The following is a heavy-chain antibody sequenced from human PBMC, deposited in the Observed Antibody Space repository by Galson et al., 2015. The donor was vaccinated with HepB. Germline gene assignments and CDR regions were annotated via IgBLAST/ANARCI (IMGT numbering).Heavy chain of an antibody. D-gene: IGHD1-26*01. CDR2: TYYRSKWYN. Sequence: CAISGDSVSSNSAAWNWIRQSPSRGLEWLGRTYYRSKWYNDYAVSVKSRITINPGTSKNQFSLQLNSVTPEDTAVYYCARDPIVGATTAYYYGMDVWGQGTTVTVSS. J-gene: IGHJ6*02. CDR1: GDSVSSNSAA. V-gene: IGHV6-1*01. CDR3: ARDPIVGATTAYYYGMDV.